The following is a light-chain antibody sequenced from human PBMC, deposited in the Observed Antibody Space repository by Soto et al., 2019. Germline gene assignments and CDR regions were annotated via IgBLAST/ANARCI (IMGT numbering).Light chain of an antibody. Sequence: QSVLTQPPSVSAAPGQTVTISCSGDSSNIGSSFVSWYQQVPGTAPKLLLYDNDKRPSEIPDRFSASKSGASASLDITGLQTGDEADYHCAAWDSRLSAVLFGGGTKLTVL. CDR3: AAWDSRLSAVL. CDR1: SSNIGSSF. J-gene: IGLJ2*01. CDR2: DND. V-gene: IGLV1-51*01.